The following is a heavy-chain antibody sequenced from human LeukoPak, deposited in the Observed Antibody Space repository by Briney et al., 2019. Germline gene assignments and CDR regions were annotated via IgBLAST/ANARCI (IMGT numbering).Heavy chain of an antibody. D-gene: IGHD2-21*01. V-gene: IGHV1-18*01. J-gene: IGHJ4*02. Sequence: RGASVKVSCKASGYTFTSYRISWVRQAPGQGLEWMGWISANNGNTNYAQKLQGRVTITADEPTRTAYMELTYVRSDDTAVYYCTIIPNVILFTHYFEYWGQGTLVTVSS. CDR3: TIIPNVILFTHYFEY. CDR1: GYTFTSYR. CDR2: ISANNGNT.